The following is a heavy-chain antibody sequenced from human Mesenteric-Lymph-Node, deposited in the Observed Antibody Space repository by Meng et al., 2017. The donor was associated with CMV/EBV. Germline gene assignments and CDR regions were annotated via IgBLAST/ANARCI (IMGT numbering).Heavy chain of an antibody. CDR3: ARGNSNGDTTVDY. Sequence: CKASGGTFSSYTISWVRQAPGQGLEWMGRIIPILGIANYAQKFQGRVTITADKSTSTAYMELSSLRSEDTAVYYCARGNSNGDTTVDYWGQGTLVTVSS. J-gene: IGHJ4*02. CDR1: GGTFSSYT. D-gene: IGHD5-18*01. CDR2: IIPILGIA. V-gene: IGHV1-69*02.